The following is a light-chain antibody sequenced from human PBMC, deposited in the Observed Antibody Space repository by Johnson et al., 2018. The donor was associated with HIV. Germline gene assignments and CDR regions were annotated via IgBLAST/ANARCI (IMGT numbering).Light chain of an antibody. Sequence: QYVLTQPTSVSAAPGQKVTISCSGSSSNIGNNYVSWYQQLPGTAPKLLIYDNNKRPSGIPDRFSGSKSGTSATLGITGLQTGDEADYYCGTWDSSLRGVFGTGTKVTVL. CDR2: DNN. CDR1: SSNIGNNY. J-gene: IGLJ1*01. CDR3: GTWDSSLRGV. V-gene: IGLV1-51*01.